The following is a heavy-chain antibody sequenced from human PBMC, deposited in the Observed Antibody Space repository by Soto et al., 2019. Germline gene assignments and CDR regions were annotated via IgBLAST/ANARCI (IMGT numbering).Heavy chain of an antibody. CDR2: IWYDGSNK. Sequence: PGGSLRLSCAASGFTFSSYGMHWVRQAPGKGPEWVAVIWYDGSNKYYADSVKGRFTISRDNSKNTLYLQMNSLRAEDTAVYYCAREYCTNGVCYTYFDYWGQGTLVTVSS. CDR3: AREYCTNGVCYTYFDY. CDR1: GFTFSSYG. D-gene: IGHD2-8*01. V-gene: IGHV3-33*01. J-gene: IGHJ4*02.